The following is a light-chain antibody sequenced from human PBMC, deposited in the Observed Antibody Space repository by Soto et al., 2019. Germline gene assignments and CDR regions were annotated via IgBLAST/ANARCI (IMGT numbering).Light chain of an antibody. V-gene: IGLV2-14*01. CDR1: SSDVGTYKY. Sequence: QSALTQPASVSGSPGQSITISCTGTSSDVGTYKYVSWYQQLPGKAPKLMIYEVSNRPSGVSNRFSGSKSGNTASLTISERQAEDEADYYCSSYTSRSTPVFGGGTQRTVL. CDR2: EVS. J-gene: IGLJ2*01. CDR3: SSYTSRSTPV.